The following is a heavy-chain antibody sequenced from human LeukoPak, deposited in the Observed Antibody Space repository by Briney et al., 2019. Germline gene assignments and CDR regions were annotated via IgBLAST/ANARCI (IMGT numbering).Heavy chain of an antibody. J-gene: IGHJ4*02. CDR1: GYSFTSYW. CDR2: IYPGDSDT. CDR3: ARSKGSSAYYYYFDY. D-gene: IGHD3-22*01. Sequence: GESLKISCKGSGYSFTSYWIGWVRQMPGKGLEWMGVIYPGDSDTRYDPSFQGQVTISVDKSISTAYLQWSSLKASGTAMYYCARSKGSSAYYYYFDYWGQGTLVTVSS. V-gene: IGHV5-51*01.